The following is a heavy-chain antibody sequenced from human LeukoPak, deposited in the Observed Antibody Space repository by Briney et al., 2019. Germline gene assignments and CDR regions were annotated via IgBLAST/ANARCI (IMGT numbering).Heavy chain of an antibody. CDR2: ISPSGDIT. D-gene: IGHD3-16*01. V-gene: IGHV3-23*01. J-gene: IGHJ1*01. CDR1: GFTFSCYG. Sequence: GGTLRLSCAASGFTFSCYGMSWVRQAPGKGLEWVSGISPSGDITYYTDSVRGRFTISRDNFKNTLSLQVNSLRAEDTAMYYCAKDDDWGRYKHWGQGTLVTVSS. CDR3: AKDDDWGRYKH.